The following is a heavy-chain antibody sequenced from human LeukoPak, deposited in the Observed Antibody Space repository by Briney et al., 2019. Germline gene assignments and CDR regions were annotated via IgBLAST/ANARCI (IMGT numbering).Heavy chain of an antibody. D-gene: IGHD4-17*01. V-gene: IGHV3-23*01. CDR2: ISGGGETT. CDR3: ARDYADYVGYFFFDY. J-gene: IGHJ4*02. Sequence: PGGSLRLSCAASGFTFNNYAMNWVRQAPGKGPEWVSSISGGGETTYYADSAKGRFTISRENSQNTLYLQMNSLRAEDTAVYYCARDYADYVGYFFFDYWGRGTLVTVSS. CDR1: GFTFNNYA.